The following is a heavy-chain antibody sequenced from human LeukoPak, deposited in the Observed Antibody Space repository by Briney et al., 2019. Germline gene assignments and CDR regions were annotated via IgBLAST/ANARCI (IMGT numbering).Heavy chain of an antibody. V-gene: IGHV1-8*01. CDR2: MNHNSGNT. J-gene: IGHJ5*02. CDR3: ARGKYYYDSSGYYYWFVP. D-gene: IGHD3-22*01. Sequence: ASLKVSCKASGYTFTSYDINWVRQATGQGLEWMGWMNHNSGNTGYAQKFQGRVTMTRNTSITTAYMDLSSLRAEDTAVYYCARGKYYYDSSGYYYWFVPWGQGTMVTDSS. CDR1: GYTFTSYD.